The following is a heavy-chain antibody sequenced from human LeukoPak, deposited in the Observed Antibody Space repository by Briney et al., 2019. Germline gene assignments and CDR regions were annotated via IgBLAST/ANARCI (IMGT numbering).Heavy chain of an antibody. CDR3: ARDYSSGWYEAFDI. CDR1: GGSISSSSYY. Sequence: PSETLSLTCTVSGGSISSSSYYWGWIRQPPGKGLEWIGSIYYSGSTYYNPSLKSRVTISVDTSKNQFSLKLSSVTPADTAVYYCARDYSSGWYEAFDIWGQGTMVTVSS. V-gene: IGHV4-39*07. D-gene: IGHD6-19*01. CDR2: IYYSGST. J-gene: IGHJ3*02.